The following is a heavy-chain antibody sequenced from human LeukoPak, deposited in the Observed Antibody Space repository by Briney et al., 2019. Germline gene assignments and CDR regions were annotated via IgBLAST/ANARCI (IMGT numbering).Heavy chain of an antibody. V-gene: IGHV1-58*02. J-gene: IGHJ4*02. CDR3: AADDFSTGY. Sequence: TSVKLSCKSSGFTFINSAIQWMRQARGQRLERIGWIVVGSGNTNYAQKFQERVTITRDMSTNTAYMELSSLRSEDTAVYYCAADDFSTGYWGQGTLVTVSS. CDR1: GFTFINSA. CDR2: IVVGSGNT. D-gene: IGHD3/OR15-3a*01.